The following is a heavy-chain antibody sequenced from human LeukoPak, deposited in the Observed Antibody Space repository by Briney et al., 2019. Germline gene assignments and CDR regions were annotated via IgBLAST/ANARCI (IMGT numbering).Heavy chain of an antibody. V-gene: IGHV3-23*01. J-gene: IGHJ1*01. CDR2: ISGSGGST. D-gene: IGHD2-15*01. CDR3: ARDSSDIRSLIAH. Sequence: GGSLRLSCAASGFTFSSYAMSWVRQAPGKGLEWVSAISGSGGSTYYADSVKGRFTISRDNSKNTLYLQMNSLRSEDTAVYYCARDSSDIRSLIAHWGQGTLVTVSS. CDR1: GFTFSSYA.